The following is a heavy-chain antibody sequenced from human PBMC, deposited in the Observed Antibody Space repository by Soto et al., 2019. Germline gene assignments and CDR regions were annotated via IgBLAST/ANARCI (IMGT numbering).Heavy chain of an antibody. CDR2: IYPGDSDT. Sequence: PGESLKISCKGSGYSFTSYWIGWVRQMPGKGLEWMGIIYPGDSDTRYSPSFKGQVTISADKSISTAYLQWSSLKASDTATYYCARPLDTSGWNDYWGQGTLVTAPQ. J-gene: IGHJ4*02. CDR1: GYSFTSYW. D-gene: IGHD6-19*01. V-gene: IGHV5-51*01. CDR3: ARPLDTSGWNDY.